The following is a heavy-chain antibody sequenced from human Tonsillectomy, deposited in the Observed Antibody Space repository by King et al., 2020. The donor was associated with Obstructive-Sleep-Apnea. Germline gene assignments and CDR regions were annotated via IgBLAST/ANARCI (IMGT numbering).Heavy chain of an antibody. CDR1: GFSLSTIAVG. CDR2: IYWDDDE. CDR3: ARTGGDENSGPLDAFDI. V-gene: IGHV2-5*02. D-gene: IGHD2-21*01. J-gene: IGHJ3*02. Sequence: TLKESGPTLVKPTQTLTLTCTFSGFSLSTIAVGVGWIRQPPGKALEWLALIYWDDDEYYSPSPQSRLTITKDTSKNQVVLTMTNMDPVDTATYYCARTGGDENSGPLDAFDIWGQGTMVTVSS.